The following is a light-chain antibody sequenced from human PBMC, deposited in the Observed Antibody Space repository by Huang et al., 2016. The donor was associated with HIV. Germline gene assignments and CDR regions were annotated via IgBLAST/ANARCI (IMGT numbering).Light chain of an antibody. CDR3: QQLHSYPIT. Sequence: AVQLTQSPSSLSTSVGDSVSISCRASHDIGTSLAWYQQKTGRAPKLLISGASTLHTGVPSRFSGDSAGTYFTLFISNLQPEDFATYYCQQLHSYPITFGQGTRLDIK. V-gene: IGKV1-13*02. J-gene: IGKJ5*01. CDR1: HDIGTS. CDR2: GAS.